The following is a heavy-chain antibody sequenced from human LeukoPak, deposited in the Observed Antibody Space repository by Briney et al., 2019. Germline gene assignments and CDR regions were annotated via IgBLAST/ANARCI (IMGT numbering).Heavy chain of an antibody. J-gene: IGHJ4*02. CDR2: INSDGSST. CDR1: GFTFSSYW. CDR3: ARGTNYYDSTGMSD. D-gene: IGHD3-22*01. V-gene: IGHV3-74*01. Sequence: GGSLRLSCAASGFTFSSYWMHWVRQAPGKGLVWVSRINSDGSSTSYADSVKGRFTISRDNAKNTLYLQVNSLRAEDTAVYFCARGTNYYDSTGMSDWGQGTLVTVSS.